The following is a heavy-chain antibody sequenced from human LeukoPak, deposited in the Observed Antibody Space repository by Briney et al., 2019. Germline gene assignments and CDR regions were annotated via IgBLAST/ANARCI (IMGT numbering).Heavy chain of an antibody. V-gene: IGHV4-31*03. D-gene: IGHD3-22*01. Sequence: SETLSLTCTVSGGSISSGGYYWSWIRQHPGKGLEWIGYIYYSGSTYYNPSLKSRVTISVDTSKNQFPLKLSSVTAADTAVYYCARDSYYYDSSGFDYWGQGTLVTVSS. CDR3: ARDSYYYDSSGFDY. J-gene: IGHJ4*02. CDR2: IYYSGST. CDR1: GGSISSGGYY.